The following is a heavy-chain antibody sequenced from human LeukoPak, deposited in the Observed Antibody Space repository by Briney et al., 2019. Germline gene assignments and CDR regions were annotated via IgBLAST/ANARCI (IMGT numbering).Heavy chain of an antibody. CDR2: ISGGGGST. Sequence: PGGSLRLSCAASGFTFTNYAMSWVRQTPGKGLEWVSAISGGGGSTYYADSVRGRFTISRDNSKNPLYLQMNSLRAEDTAVYYCAKDIGGGYYYFDYWGQGTLVTVSS. V-gene: IGHV3-23*01. D-gene: IGHD5-12*01. CDR3: AKDIGGGYYYFDY. J-gene: IGHJ4*02. CDR1: GFTFTNYA.